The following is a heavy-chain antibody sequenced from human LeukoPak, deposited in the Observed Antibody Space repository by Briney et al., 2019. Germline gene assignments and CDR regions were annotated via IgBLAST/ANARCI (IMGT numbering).Heavy chain of an antibody. Sequence: GGSLKLSCEVSGLTFKNHWMHWLRQAPGKGLVWVSRMNSDGSSTAYADSVKGRFTISRDNAKNTLYLQMNSLRAEDTAVYYCARVVGSTMRAPFDFWGQGMLVTVSS. CDR2: MNSDGSST. D-gene: IGHD1-26*01. V-gene: IGHV3-74*01. J-gene: IGHJ4*02. CDR1: GLTFKNHW. CDR3: ARVVGSTMRAPFDF.